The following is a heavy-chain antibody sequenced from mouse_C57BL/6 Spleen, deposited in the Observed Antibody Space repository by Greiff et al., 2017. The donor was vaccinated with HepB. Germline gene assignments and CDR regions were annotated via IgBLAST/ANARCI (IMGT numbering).Heavy chain of an antibody. CDR3: ARYRGYYGKDWYFDV. D-gene: IGHD2-1*01. Sequence: EVKLEESGPGLAKPSQTLSLTCSVTGYSITSDYWNWIRKFPGNKLEYMGYISYSGSTYYNPSLKSRISITRDTSKNQYYLQLNSVTTEDTATYYCARYRGYYGKDWYFDVWGTGTTVTVSS. J-gene: IGHJ1*03. CDR1: GYSITSDY. V-gene: IGHV3-8*01. CDR2: ISYSGST.